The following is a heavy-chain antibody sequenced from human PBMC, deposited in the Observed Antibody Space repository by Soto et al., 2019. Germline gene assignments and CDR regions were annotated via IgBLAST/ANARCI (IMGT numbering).Heavy chain of an antibody. CDR2: IDPSDSYT. Sequence: PGESLKISCKGSGYSFTSYWISWVRQMPGKGLEWMGRIDPSDSYTNYSPSFQGHVTISADKSISTAYLQWSSLKDSDTAMYYCAGPAGDTGMGTYYYYGMDVWGQGNTVTVSS. CDR1: GYSFTSYW. J-gene: IGHJ6*02. CDR3: AGPAGDTGMGTYYYYGMDV. D-gene: IGHD5-18*01. V-gene: IGHV5-10-1*01.